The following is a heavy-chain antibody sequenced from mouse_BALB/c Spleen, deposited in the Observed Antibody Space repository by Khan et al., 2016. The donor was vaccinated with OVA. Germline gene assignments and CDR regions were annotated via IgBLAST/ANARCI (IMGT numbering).Heavy chain of an antibody. CDR3: ATLFDNPFAF. J-gene: IGHJ3*01. Sequence: VQLQQSGAELVKPGASVKLSCSASGFTIKDTYIHWMKQRPEQGLEWIGRIDPPNDDSKSGPKFQAKATLTADTSSNTPYLQLSSLTSEDTAVYYCATLFDNPFAFWGQGTLVSVSA. CDR1: GFTIKDTY. CDR2: IDPPNDDS. D-gene: IGHD1-3*01. V-gene: IGHV14-3*02.